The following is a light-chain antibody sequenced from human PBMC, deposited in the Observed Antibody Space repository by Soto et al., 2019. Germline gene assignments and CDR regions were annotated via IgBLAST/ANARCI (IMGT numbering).Light chain of an antibody. Sequence: EIVLTQSPGTLSLSPGERATLSCRASQSASSRYLTWYQQKPGQAPRLLIYGASSRATGIPDRFSGSGSGTDFTLTISRLEPEDFAVYSCQQYGGSPPITFGQGTRLEIK. CDR1: QSASSRY. J-gene: IGKJ5*01. CDR2: GAS. CDR3: QQYGGSPPIT. V-gene: IGKV3-20*01.